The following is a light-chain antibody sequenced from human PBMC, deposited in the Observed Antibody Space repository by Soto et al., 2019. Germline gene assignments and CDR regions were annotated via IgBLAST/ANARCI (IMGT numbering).Light chain of an antibody. Sequence: AIQMTQSPSSMSASIGDRVTITCRASQDIRNEVGWYQERPGKAPKLLVYGTSYLEFGVPSRFSSGGSGTDYTLTISSLQPEDFATYYCLQDNSYPRTFGQGTTVEI. V-gene: IGKV1-6*02. J-gene: IGKJ1*01. CDR3: LQDNSYPRT. CDR2: GTS. CDR1: QDIRNE.